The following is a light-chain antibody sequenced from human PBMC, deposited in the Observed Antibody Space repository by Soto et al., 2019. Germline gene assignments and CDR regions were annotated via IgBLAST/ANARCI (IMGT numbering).Light chain of an antibody. Sequence: QSALTQPPSVSGSPGQSVTISCTGTSSDVGRYNRVSWYQQPPGTAPKLMIYEVSNRPSGVPDRFSGSKSGNTASLTISGLQAEDEADYYCSSYTSSGTLLFGGGTKVTVL. V-gene: IGLV2-18*02. CDR2: EVS. CDR1: SSDVGRYNR. J-gene: IGLJ2*01. CDR3: SSYTSSGTLL.